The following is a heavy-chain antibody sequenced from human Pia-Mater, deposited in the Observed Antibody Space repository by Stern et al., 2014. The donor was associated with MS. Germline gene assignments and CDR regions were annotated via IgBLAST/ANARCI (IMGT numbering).Heavy chain of an antibody. J-gene: IGHJ4*02. V-gene: IGHV3-33*01. CDR1: GFTFSSYG. Sequence: MQLVESGGGVVQPGGSLRLSCAASGFTFSSYGMHWGRQAPGKGLEWVAVIWYDGSDKYYADSVKGRFTISRDNSKNTLYLQMNSLRAEDTAVYYCARDEGIGGYFDYWGQGTLVTVSS. CDR2: IWYDGSDK. D-gene: IGHD1-26*01. CDR3: ARDEGIGGYFDY.